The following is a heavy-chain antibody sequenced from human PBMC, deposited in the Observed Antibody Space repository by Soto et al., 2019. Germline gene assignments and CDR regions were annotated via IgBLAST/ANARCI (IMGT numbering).Heavy chain of an antibody. D-gene: IGHD2-2*01. CDR1: GFTFSNNW. CDR2: INPDGSEK. V-gene: IGHV3-7*03. CDR3: ATYHPFNY. Sequence: EVKLVESRGGLVQPGGSLRLSCAASGFTFSNNWMSWVRQAPGKGLEWGATINPDGSEKYYADSVKGRFTISRDNAENSLYLQMNSLRDEDTAVYYCATYHPFNYWGQGTLVTVSS. J-gene: IGHJ4*01.